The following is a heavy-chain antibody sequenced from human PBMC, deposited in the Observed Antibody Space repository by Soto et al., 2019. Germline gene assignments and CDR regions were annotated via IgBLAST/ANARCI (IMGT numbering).Heavy chain of an antibody. V-gene: IGHV4-4*02. CDR1: GGSIRNSNW. CDR3: AHRTIVGDAI. J-gene: IGHJ4*02. Sequence: QVELQESGPGLVKPSGTLSLTCGVLGGSIRNSNWWTWGRQHPGKGLEWIGEISHSGSTNYNSSLKSRVTTSLDKVDYQFSLRLTSVTPADTAVYYCAHRTIVGDAIWGQGTLVTVSS. CDR2: ISHSGST. D-gene: IGHD2-8*02.